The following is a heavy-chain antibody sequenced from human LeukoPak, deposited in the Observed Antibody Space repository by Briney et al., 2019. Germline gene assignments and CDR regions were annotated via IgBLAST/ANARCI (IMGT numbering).Heavy chain of an antibody. V-gene: IGHV4-39*01. J-gene: IGHJ4*02. D-gene: IGHD1-26*01. CDR1: GGPISSSSYY. Sequence: PSETLSLTCTVSGGPISSSSYYWGWIRQPPGKGLEWIGSMYYSGSTYYNPSLKSRVTISVDTSKNQFSLKLSSVTAADTAVYYCVADLVGATPDYWGQGTLVTVSS. CDR2: MYYSGST. CDR3: VADLVGATPDY.